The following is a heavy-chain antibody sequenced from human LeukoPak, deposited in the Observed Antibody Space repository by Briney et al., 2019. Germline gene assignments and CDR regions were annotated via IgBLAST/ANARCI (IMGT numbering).Heavy chain of an antibody. CDR1: GGSFSGYY. CDR2: INHSGST. D-gene: IGHD6-19*01. J-gene: IGHJ4*02. V-gene: IGHV4-34*01. CDR3: ARLEVAGLTI. Sequence: PSETLSLTCAVYGGSFSGYYWSWIRQPPGKGLEWIGEINHSGSTNYNPSLKSRVTISVDTSKNQFSLKLSSVTAADTAVYYCARLEVAGLTIWGQGTLVTVSS.